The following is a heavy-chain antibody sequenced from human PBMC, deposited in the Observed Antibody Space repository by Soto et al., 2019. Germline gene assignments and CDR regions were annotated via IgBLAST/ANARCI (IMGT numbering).Heavy chain of an antibody. Sequence: GGSLRLSCAASGFTFSNAWMSWVRQAPGKGLEWVGRIKSKTDGGTTDYAAPVKGRFTISRDDSKNTLYLQMNSLKTEDTAVYYCTTAAYYGSGPSNAFDIWGQGTMVTVSS. CDR3: TTAAYYGSGPSNAFDI. D-gene: IGHD3-10*01. CDR1: GFTFSNAW. CDR2: IKSKTDGGTT. V-gene: IGHV3-15*01. J-gene: IGHJ3*02.